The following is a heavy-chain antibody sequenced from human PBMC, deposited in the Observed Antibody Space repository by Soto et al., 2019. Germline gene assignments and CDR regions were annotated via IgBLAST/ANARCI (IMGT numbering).Heavy chain of an antibody. D-gene: IGHD6-19*01. Sequence: SETLSLTCTVSGGSISSYYWSWIRQPPGKGLEWIGYIYYSGSTNYNPSLKSRVTISVDTSKNQFSLKLSSVTAADTAVYYCARHYGSSGWFYFDYWGQGTLVTVSS. CDR3: ARHYGSSGWFYFDY. J-gene: IGHJ4*02. CDR1: GGSISSYY. CDR2: IYYSGST. V-gene: IGHV4-59*08.